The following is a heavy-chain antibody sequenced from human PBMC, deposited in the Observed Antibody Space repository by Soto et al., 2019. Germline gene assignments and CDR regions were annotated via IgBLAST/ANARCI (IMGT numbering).Heavy chain of an antibody. CDR2: INQDGREK. J-gene: IGHJ4*02. Sequence: GGSLRLSCAASGFTFSSYWMSWVRQAPGKGLEWVANINQDGREKNYVDSVKGRFTISRDNAKNSLYLQMNSLRAEDTAVYYCARDGSFGDSFNYWGQGTLVTVSS. CDR1: GFTFSSYW. V-gene: IGHV3-7*01. CDR3: ARDGSFGDSFNY. D-gene: IGHD1-26*01.